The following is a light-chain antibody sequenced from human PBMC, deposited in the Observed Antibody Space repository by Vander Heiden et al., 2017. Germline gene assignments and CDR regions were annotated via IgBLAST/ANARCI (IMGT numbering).Light chain of an antibody. J-gene: IGLJ3*02. CDR2: QDS. V-gene: IGLV3-1*01. Sequence: SYELTQPPSVSVSPGQTASITCSGDKLGDKYACWYQQKPGQSPVLVIYQDSKRPSGIPERFSGSNSGNTATLTISGTQAVDEADYYCQAWDSSLWGFGGGTKLT. CDR1: KLGDKY. CDR3: QAWDSSLWG.